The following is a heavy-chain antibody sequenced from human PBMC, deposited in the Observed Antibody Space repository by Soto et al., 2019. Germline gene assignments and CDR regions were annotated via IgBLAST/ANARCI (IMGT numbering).Heavy chain of an antibody. V-gene: IGHV1-3*01. CDR1: GYTFTSYA. CDR3: ARSIVVVTAADY. Sequence: GASVKVSCKASGYTFTSYAMHWVRQAPGQRLEWMGWINAGNGNTKYSQKFQGRVTITRDTSASTAYMELSSLRSEDTAVYYCARSIVVVTAADYWGQGTLATVSS. J-gene: IGHJ4*02. D-gene: IGHD2-21*02. CDR2: INAGNGNT.